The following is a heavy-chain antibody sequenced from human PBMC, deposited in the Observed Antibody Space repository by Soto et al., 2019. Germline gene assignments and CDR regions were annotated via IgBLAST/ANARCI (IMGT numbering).Heavy chain of an antibody. CDR3: AREGRIAVAGSKGTSWFDP. V-gene: IGHV3-7*03. CDR2: IKQDGSEK. CDR1: GFTFSSYW. D-gene: IGHD6-19*01. J-gene: IGHJ5*02. Sequence: GGSLRLSCAASGFTFSSYWMTWVRQAPGKGLEWVANIKQDGSEKYYVDSVKGRFTISRDNAKNSLYLQMSSLRAEDTAVYYCAREGRIAVAGSKGTSWFDPWGQGTLVTV.